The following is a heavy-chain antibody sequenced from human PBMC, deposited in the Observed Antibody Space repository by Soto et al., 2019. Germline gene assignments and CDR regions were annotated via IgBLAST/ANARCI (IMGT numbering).Heavy chain of an antibody. CDR2: ISYDGSNK. V-gene: IGHV3-30-3*01. J-gene: IGHJ6*02. Sequence: GGSLRLSCAASGFTFSSYAMHWVRQAPGKGLEWVAVISYDGSNKYYADSVKGRFTISRDNSKNTLYLQMNSLRAEDTAVYYCARDFLHGDPDNYGMDGWGQGTTVTVSS. CDR1: GFTFSSYA. CDR3: ARDFLHGDPDNYGMDG. D-gene: IGHD4-17*01.